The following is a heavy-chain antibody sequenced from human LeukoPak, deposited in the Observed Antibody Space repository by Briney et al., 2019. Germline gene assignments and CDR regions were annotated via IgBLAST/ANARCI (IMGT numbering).Heavy chain of an antibody. CDR1: GFTLSTFW. J-gene: IGHJ3*02. D-gene: IGHD6-13*01. CDR3: AQTRYSSSWYPFDAFDI. V-gene: IGHV3-7*01. Sequence: GGSLRLSCAASGFTLSTFWMSWVRQAPGKGLEWVANIKQDGGEKYYVDSVKGRFTISRDNAKNSLYLQMNSLRAEDTAVYYCAQTRYSSSWYPFDAFDIWGQGTMVTVSS. CDR2: IKQDGGEK.